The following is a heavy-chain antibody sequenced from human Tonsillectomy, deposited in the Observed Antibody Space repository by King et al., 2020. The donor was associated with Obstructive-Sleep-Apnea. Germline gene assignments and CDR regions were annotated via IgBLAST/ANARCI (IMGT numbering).Heavy chain of an antibody. J-gene: IGHJ3*02. CDR1: GYTFTSYY. CDR2: INPSGGST. CDR3: ARGGFLEWPGEAFDI. V-gene: IGHV1-46*01. D-gene: IGHD3-3*01. Sequence: VQLVESGAEVKKPGASVKVSCKASGYTFTSYYMHWVRQAPGQGLEWMGIINPSGGSTSYAQKFQGRVTMTRDTSTSTVYMELSSLRSEDTAVYYCARGGFLEWPGEAFDIWGQGTMVTVSS.